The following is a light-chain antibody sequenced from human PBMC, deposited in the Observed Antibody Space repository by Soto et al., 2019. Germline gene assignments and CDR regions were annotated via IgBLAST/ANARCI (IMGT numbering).Light chain of an antibody. Sequence: QSVLTQPASVSGSPGQSITISCTGTSSDVGGYNYVSWYQQHPGKAPKLMIYDVRNRPSGVSNRFSGSKSVNTASLTISGIQDEYEDDYYCSSYTTISSYVFGTGTKVKVL. V-gene: IGLV2-14*01. CDR1: SSDVGGYNY. CDR3: SSYTTISSYV. J-gene: IGLJ1*01. CDR2: DVR.